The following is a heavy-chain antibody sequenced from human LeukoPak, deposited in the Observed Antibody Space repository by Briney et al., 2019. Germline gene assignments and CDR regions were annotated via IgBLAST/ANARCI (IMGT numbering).Heavy chain of an antibody. J-gene: IGHJ4*02. CDR1: GFTFTRYW. Sequence: AGGSLRLSCAPSGFTFTRYWIHWVRQAPGKGLVWVSRINSVGSSTSYAGFVKGRFTISRDNAKKALFLQMNSLRGEDTAVYYCARGWDSGTYCEFDYWGQGTLVTVSS. V-gene: IGHV3-74*01. CDR2: INSVGSST. D-gene: IGHD1-26*01. CDR3: ARGWDSGTYCEFDY.